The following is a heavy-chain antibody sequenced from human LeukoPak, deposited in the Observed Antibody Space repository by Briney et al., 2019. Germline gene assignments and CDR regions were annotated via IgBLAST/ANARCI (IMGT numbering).Heavy chain of an antibody. CDR1: GGSFSGYY. Sequence: PSETLSLTCAVYGGSFSGYYWSWIRQPAGKGLEWIGRIYTSGSTNYNPSLKSRVTMSVDTSKNQFSLKLSSVTAADTAVYYCARETSKPEWELLFDYWGQGTLVTVSS. J-gene: IGHJ4*02. D-gene: IGHD1-26*01. CDR3: ARETSKPEWELLFDY. V-gene: IGHV4-4*07. CDR2: IYTSGST.